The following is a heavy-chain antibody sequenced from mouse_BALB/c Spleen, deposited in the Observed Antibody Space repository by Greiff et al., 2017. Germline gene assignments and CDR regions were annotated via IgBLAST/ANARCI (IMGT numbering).Heavy chain of an antibody. Sequence: EVKLMESGPGLVKPSQSLSLTCTVTGYSITSDYAWNWIRQFPGNKLEWMGYISYSGSTSYNPSLKSRISITRDTSKNQFFLQLNSVTTEDTATYYCARSSDGYLFDYWGQGTTLTVSA. V-gene: IGHV3-2*02. CDR1: GYSITSDYA. CDR2: ISYSGST. J-gene: IGHJ2*01. CDR3: ARSSDGYLFDY. D-gene: IGHD2-3*01.